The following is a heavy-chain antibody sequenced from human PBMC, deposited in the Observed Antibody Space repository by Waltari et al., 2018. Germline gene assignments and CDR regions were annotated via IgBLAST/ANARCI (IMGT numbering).Heavy chain of an antibody. CDR3: ARDYDSQLPIDY. CDR2: INAGNGNT. Sequence: QVQLVQSGAEVKKPGASVKVSCKASGYTFTSYAMHWVRQAPGQRLEWMGWINAGNGNTKYSQKFQGRVTITRDTSASTAYMELSSLRSEDTAVYYCARDYDSQLPIDYWGQGTLVTVSS. J-gene: IGHJ4*02. CDR1: GYTFTSYA. V-gene: IGHV1-3*01. D-gene: IGHD3-3*01.